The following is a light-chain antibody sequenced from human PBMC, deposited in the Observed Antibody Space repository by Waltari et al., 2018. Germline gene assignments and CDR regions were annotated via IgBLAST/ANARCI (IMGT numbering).Light chain of an antibody. J-gene: IGLJ2*01. CDR2: EVT. CDR3: TSYISSSIVI. Sequence: QSALTQPASLSGSPGQSLTISCTGASSDVDGYNYVSWYQHHPGKAPKLMIYEVTNRPSGVSNRFSGSRSGNTASLTISGLQAEDEADYYCTSYISSSIVIFGGGTKLTVL. CDR1: SSDVDGYNY. V-gene: IGLV2-14*01.